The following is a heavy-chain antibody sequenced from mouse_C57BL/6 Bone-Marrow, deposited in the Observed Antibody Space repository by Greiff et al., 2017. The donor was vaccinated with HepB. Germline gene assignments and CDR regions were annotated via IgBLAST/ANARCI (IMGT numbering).Heavy chain of an antibody. J-gene: IGHJ2*01. D-gene: IGHD2-3*01. CDR2: IYPRSGNT. Sequence: VQLQESGAELARPGASVKLSCKASGYTFTSYGISWVKQRTGQGLEWIGEIYPRSGNTYYNEKFKGKATLTADKSSSTAYMELRSLTSEDSAVYFCAIYDGYYHTLLWGQGTTLTVSS. CDR1: GYTFTSYG. CDR3: AIYDGYYHTLL. V-gene: IGHV1-81*01.